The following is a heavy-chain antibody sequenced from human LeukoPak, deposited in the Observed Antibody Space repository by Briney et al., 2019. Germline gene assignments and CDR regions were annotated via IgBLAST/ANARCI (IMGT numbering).Heavy chain of an antibody. D-gene: IGHD5-12*01. CDR1: GFTFSSYA. CDR3: AKDFSLVATIFDY. Sequence: GGSLRLSCAASGFTFSSYAMSWVRQAPGKGLEWVSAISGSGGSTFYADSVKGRITISRDNSKNTLYLQMDSLRAEDTAVYYCAKDFSLVATIFDYWGQGTLVTVSS. CDR2: ISGSGGST. J-gene: IGHJ4*02. V-gene: IGHV3-23*01.